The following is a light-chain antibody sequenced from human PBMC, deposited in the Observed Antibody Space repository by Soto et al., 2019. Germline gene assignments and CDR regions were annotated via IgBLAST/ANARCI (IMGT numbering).Light chain of an antibody. V-gene: IGKV3-20*01. Sequence: EIVLTQSPGTLSLSPGERATLSCRASQSVTNNYLAWYQQTAGPAPRLLIYLASNRAAGTPDRFSGSGSGADFTLAINRLETEEFAVYFCQQYGSSPGTFGQGTKVDIK. CDR2: LAS. CDR1: QSVTNNY. CDR3: QQYGSSPGT. J-gene: IGKJ1*01.